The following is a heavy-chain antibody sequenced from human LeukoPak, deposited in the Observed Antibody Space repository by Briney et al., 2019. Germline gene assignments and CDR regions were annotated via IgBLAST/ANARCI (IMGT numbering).Heavy chain of an antibody. J-gene: IGHJ4*02. V-gene: IGHV4-38-2*02. CDR1: GYSISRGYS. D-gene: IGHD3-22*01. CDR3: AREDYYNSGCYYLDY. CDR2: IYHSGST. Sequence: PSETLSLTCTVSGYSISRGYSWGWIRQPPGKGLEWIGNIYHSGSTNYSPSLKSRVTISVDTSKNQFSLKLSSVTAADTAVYFCAREDYYNSGCYYLDYWGQGTLVTVSS.